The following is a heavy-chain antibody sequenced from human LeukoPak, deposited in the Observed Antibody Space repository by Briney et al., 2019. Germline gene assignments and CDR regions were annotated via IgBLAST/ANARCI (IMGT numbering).Heavy chain of an antibody. Sequence: GGSLRLSGAASGFTFSSYGMHWVRQAPGKGLEWVAVISYDESNTYYADSVKGRFTISRDNSKNTLYLQMNSLRAEDTAVYYCAKDLGIVVVVAANIMDVWGKGTTVTVSS. D-gene: IGHD2-15*01. J-gene: IGHJ6*03. CDR1: GFTFSSYG. CDR3: AKDLGIVVVVAANIMDV. V-gene: IGHV3-30*18. CDR2: ISYDESNT.